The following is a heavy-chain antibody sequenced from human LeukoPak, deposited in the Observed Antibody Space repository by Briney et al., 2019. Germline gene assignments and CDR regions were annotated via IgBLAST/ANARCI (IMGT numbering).Heavy chain of an antibody. J-gene: IGHJ4*02. CDR2: INHSGST. Sequence: SETLSLTCAVYGRSFSGYYWSWIRQPPGKGLEWIGEINHSGSTNYNPSLKSRVTISVDTSKNQFSLKLSSVTAADTAVYYCARAPHFFDTSGSRYYFDYWGQGALVTVSS. V-gene: IGHV4-34*01. D-gene: IGHD3-22*01. CDR3: ARAPHFFDTSGSRYYFDY. CDR1: GRSFSGYY.